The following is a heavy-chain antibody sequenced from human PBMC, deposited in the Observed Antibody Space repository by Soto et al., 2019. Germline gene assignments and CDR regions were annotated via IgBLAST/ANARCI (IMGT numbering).Heavy chain of an antibody. J-gene: IGHJ5*02. CDR1: GGSISSSSYY. CDR3: ARQTAAPGIDLWFDP. Sequence: QLQLQESGPGLVKPSETLSLTCNVSGGSISSSSYYWAWFRQPPGKELEWIASIFYAGNTYYNPSLTSRVTVSADTSQNQFSLKRDSVTAADTAVYYSARQTAAPGIDLWFDPWGQGTLVTVSS. V-gene: IGHV4-39*01. CDR2: IFYAGNT. D-gene: IGHD6-13*01.